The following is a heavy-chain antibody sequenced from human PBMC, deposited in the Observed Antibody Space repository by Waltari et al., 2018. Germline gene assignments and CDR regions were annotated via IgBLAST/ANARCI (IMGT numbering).Heavy chain of an antibody. CDR1: GGSISSTY. Sequence: QVQLQESGPGLVKPSETLSLTCTVSGGSISSTYRSWIRKPPGKGLEWIGYIYYSGSTNYNPSLKSRVTISVDTSKNQFSLKLSSVTAADTAVYYCARDLRIAARDYYGMDVWGQGTTVTVSS. J-gene: IGHJ6*02. D-gene: IGHD6-6*01. CDR2: IYYSGST. V-gene: IGHV4-59*01. CDR3: ARDLRIAARDYYGMDV.